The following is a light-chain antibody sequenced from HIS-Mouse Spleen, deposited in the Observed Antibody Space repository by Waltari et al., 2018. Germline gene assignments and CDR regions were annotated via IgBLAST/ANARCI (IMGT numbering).Light chain of an antibody. J-gene: IGKJ2*01. Sequence: DVVMTQSPLSLPITLGQPASISCRSRQSLVYSDGNSYLTWFQQRPGQSPRRLIYKVSNRDSGVPDRFSGSGSGTDFTLKISRVEAEDVGVYYCMQGTPWPPYTFGQGTKLEIK. CDR3: MQGTPWPPYT. CDR2: KVS. CDR1: QSLVYSDGNSY. V-gene: IGKV2-30*01.